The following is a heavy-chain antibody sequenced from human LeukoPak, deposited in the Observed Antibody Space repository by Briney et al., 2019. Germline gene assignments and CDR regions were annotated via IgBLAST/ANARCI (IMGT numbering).Heavy chain of an antibody. CDR2: INHSGST. Sequence: SETLSLTCAVYGGSFRGYYWSWIRQPPGKGLEWIGEINHSGSTNYNPSLKSRVTISVDTSKNQFSLKLSSVAAADTAVYYCASWAFYGSGSYSQRFDYWGQGTLVTVSS. D-gene: IGHD3-10*01. J-gene: IGHJ4*02. CDR1: GGSFRGYY. CDR3: ASWAFYGSGSYSQRFDY. V-gene: IGHV4-34*01.